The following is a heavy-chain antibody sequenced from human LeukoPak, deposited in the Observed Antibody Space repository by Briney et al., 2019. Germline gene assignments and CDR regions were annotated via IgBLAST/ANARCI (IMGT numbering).Heavy chain of an antibody. D-gene: IGHD2-15*01. J-gene: IGHJ4*02. CDR2: IKQDGSEK. CDR3: AREGWCGGSCYGY. CDR1: GFTFGDYA. Sequence: AGGSLRLSCTASGFTFGDYAMSWVRQAPGKGLEWVANIKQDGSEKYYVDSVKGRFTISRDNAKNSLYLQMNSLRAEDTAVYYCAREGWCGGSCYGYWGQGTLVTVSS. V-gene: IGHV3-7*01.